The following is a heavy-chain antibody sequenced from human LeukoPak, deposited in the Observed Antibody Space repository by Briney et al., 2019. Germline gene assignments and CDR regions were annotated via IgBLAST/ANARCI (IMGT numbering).Heavy chain of an antibody. V-gene: IGHV3-53*01. J-gene: IGHJ6*03. CDR3: ARGPPVRYYYDSSGPIRYYYMDV. CDR2: IYSGGNT. D-gene: IGHD3-22*01. Sequence: GGSLTLSCAASGFTVSSNYMSWVRQAPGKALERVSVIYSGGNTYYADSVKGRFTISRDNSKNTLYLQMNSLRAEDTAVYYCARGPPVRYYYDSSGPIRYYYMDVWGKGTTVTVSS. CDR1: GFTVSSNY.